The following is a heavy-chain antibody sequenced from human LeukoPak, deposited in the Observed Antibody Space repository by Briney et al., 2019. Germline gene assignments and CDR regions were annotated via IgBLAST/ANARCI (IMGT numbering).Heavy chain of an antibody. CDR1: GFTFSSYG. Sequence: PGGSLRLSCAASGFTFSSYGMHWVRQAPGKGLEWVAVISYDGSNKYFADSVKGRFTISRDNSKNTLYLQMNSLRGEDTAVYYCARGQRAPVEWSYYMDVWGKGTTVTVSS. J-gene: IGHJ6*03. CDR3: ARGQRAPVEWSYYMDV. V-gene: IGHV3-30*03. CDR2: ISYDGSNK. D-gene: IGHD3-3*01.